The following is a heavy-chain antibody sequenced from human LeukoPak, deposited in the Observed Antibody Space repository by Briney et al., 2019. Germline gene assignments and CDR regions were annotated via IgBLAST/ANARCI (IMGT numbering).Heavy chain of an antibody. V-gene: IGHV3-21*01. CDR3: ARDRPTGASRLFVVQ. D-gene: IGHD2-15*01. J-gene: IGHJ4*02. CDR2: MSSGSRYI. Sequence: GGSLRLSCAASGFTFSSYSMTWVRQAPGKGLEWVSSMSSGSRYIYYADSVRGRFTISRDNAKNSLYLLMNSLRAEDTAVYYCARDRPTGASRLFVVQWGQGTLVTVSS. CDR1: GFTFSSYS.